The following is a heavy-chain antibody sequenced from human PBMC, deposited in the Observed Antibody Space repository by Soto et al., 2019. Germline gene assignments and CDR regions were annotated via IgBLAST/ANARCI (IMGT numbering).Heavy chain of an antibody. J-gene: IGHJ3*02. CDR2: IYYSGST. Sequence: SETLSLTCTVSGGSISSYYWSWIRQPPGKGPEWIGYIYYSGSTNYNPSLKSRVTISVDTSKNQFSLKLSSVTAADTAVYYCAREGVIVASNAFDIWGQGTMVTVSS. CDR3: AREGVIVASNAFDI. CDR1: GGSISSYY. V-gene: IGHV4-59*01. D-gene: IGHD3-22*01.